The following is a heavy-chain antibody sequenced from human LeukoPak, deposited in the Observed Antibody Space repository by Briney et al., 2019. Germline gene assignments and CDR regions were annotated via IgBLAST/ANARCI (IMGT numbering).Heavy chain of an antibody. Sequence: ASVKVSCKASGYTFTSYAMHWVRQAPGQRLEWMGWINAGNGNTKYSQEFQGRVTITRDTSASTDYMELSSLRSEDMAVYYCARGVDYGDHYYFDYWGQGTLVTVSS. CDR2: INAGNGNT. CDR3: ARGVDYGDHYYFDY. D-gene: IGHD4-17*01. CDR1: GYTFTSYA. J-gene: IGHJ4*02. V-gene: IGHV1-3*03.